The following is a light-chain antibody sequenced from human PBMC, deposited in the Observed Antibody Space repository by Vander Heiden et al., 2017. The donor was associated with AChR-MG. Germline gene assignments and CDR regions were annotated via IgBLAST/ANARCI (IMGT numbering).Light chain of an antibody. CDR2: DDS. V-gene: IGLV3-21*02. J-gene: IGLJ2*01. CDR3: KVWDSSSDHVV. Sequence: SYVLTQPPSVSVAPGQTARSTCAGKNIGSKSVHWYQQKPGQAPVLVVYDDSDRSSGIPERFSGSNSGNTATLTISRVEAGDEADYYCKVWDSSSDHVVFGGGTKLNVL. CDR1: NIGSKS.